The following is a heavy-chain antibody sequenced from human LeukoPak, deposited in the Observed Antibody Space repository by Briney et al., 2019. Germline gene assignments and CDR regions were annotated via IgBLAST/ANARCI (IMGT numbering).Heavy chain of an antibody. J-gene: IGHJ3*02. D-gene: IGHD3-22*01. CDR1: GFTFSSYA. V-gene: IGHV3-21*01. Sequence: GGSLRLSCAASGFTFSSYAMSWVRQAPGKGLEWVSSISSSSSYIYYADSVKGRFTISRDNAKNSLYLQMNSLRAEDTAVYYCARGLLYYYDSSGFNGGAFDIWGQGTMVTVSS. CDR2: ISSSSSYI. CDR3: ARGLLYYYDSSGFNGGAFDI.